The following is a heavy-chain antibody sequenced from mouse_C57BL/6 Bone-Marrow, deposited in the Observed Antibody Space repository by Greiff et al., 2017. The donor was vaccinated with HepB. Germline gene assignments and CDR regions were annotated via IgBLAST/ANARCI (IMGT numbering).Heavy chain of an antibody. Sequence: VKLQESGAELARPGASVKLSCKASGYTFTSYGISWVKQRTGQGLEWIGEIYPRSGNTYYNEKFKGKATLTADKSSSTAYMELRSLTSEDSAVYFCARDRFITTVVAPFAYWGQGTLVTVSA. CDR2: IYPRSGNT. J-gene: IGHJ3*01. V-gene: IGHV1-81*01. CDR3: ARDRFITTVVAPFAY. D-gene: IGHD1-1*01. CDR1: GYTFTSYG.